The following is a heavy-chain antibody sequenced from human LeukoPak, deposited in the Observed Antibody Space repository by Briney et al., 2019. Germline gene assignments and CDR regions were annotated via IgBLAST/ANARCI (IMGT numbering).Heavy chain of an antibody. V-gene: IGHV4-4*07. CDR2: IYTSGST. J-gene: IGHJ5*02. CDR1: GGSISSYY. D-gene: IGHD6-13*01. CDR3: ARIYSSSWFLNWFDP. Sequence: SETLSLTCTVSGGSISSYYWSWIRQPAGKGLEWIGRIYTSGSTNYNPSLKSRVTMSVDTSKNQFSLKLSSVTAADTAVYYCARIYSSSWFLNWFDPWGQGTLVTVSS.